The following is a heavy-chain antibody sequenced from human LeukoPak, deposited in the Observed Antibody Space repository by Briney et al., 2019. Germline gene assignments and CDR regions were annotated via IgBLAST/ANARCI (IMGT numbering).Heavy chain of an antibody. Sequence: GGSLRLSCAASGFSFSSYWMTWVRQAPGKGLEWVANIKTDGSQKYYVDSVKGRFSISRDNAKNSLYLQMNSLRAEDTAVYYCAELGITMIGGVWGKGTTVTISS. CDR1: GFSFSSYW. J-gene: IGHJ6*04. CDR2: IKTDGSQK. CDR3: AELGITMIGGV. D-gene: IGHD3-10*02. V-gene: IGHV3-7*01.